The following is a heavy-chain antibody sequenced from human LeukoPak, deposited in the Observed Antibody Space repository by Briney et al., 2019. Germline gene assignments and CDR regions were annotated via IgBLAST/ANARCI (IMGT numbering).Heavy chain of an antibody. D-gene: IGHD3-10*01. CDR2: ISAYNGNT. CDR1: GYTFTSYG. Sequence: GASVKVSCKASGYTFTSYGISWVRQAPGQGLEWMGWISAYNGNTNYAQKLQGRVTMTTDTSTSTAYMELRSLRSDDTAVYYCARASRRITMVRGVALGGMDVWGQGTTVTVSS. CDR3: ARASRRITMVRGVALGGMDV. J-gene: IGHJ6*02. V-gene: IGHV1-18*01.